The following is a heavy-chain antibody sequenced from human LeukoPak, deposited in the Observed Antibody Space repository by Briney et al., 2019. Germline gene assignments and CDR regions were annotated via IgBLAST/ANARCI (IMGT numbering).Heavy chain of an antibody. CDR1: GYTFSSYA. V-gene: IGHV1-69*05. J-gene: IGHJ4*02. Sequence: GASVKVSCKASGYTFSSYAISWVRQAPGQGLEWMGGIIPIFGTANYAQKLQGRVTITTDKSTSTAYMELSSLRSEDTAVYYCASSPRGYSYGTYFDYWGQGTLVTVSS. D-gene: IGHD5-18*01. CDR2: IIPIFGTA. CDR3: ASSPRGYSYGTYFDY.